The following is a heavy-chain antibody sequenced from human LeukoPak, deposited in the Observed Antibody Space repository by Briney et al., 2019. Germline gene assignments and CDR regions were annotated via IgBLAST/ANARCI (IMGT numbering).Heavy chain of an antibody. V-gene: IGHV3-74*01. Sequence: PGGSLRLSCAASGFTVSSNYMSWVRQAPGKGLEWVSRINSDGTNTTYADSVKGRFTISRDNAKNTLYLQMNSLRADDTAVYYCARDSIAAAGDYWGQGILVTVSS. CDR2: INSDGTNT. CDR1: GFTVSSNY. CDR3: ARDSIAAAGDY. J-gene: IGHJ4*02. D-gene: IGHD6-13*01.